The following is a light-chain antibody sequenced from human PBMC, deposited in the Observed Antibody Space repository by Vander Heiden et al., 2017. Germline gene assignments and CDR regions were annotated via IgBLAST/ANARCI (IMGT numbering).Light chain of an antibody. CDR2: WAS. J-gene: IGKJ1*01. Sequence: DIVMTQSPDSLAASLGERATINCKSSQSVLYSSNNKNYLAWYQQKPGQPPKLLIYWASTRESGVPDRFSGSGSGTDFTLTISSLQAEDVAVYYCQQDDSTPPTFGQGTKVEIK. CDR3: QQDDSTPPT. CDR1: QSVLYSSNNKNY. V-gene: IGKV4-1*01.